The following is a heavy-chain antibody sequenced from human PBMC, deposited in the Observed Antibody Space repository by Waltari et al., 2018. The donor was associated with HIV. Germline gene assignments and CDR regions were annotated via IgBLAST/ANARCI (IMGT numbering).Heavy chain of an antibody. CDR1: GYTFTSYD. D-gene: IGHD2-2*01. CDR2: MNPNRGNT. J-gene: IGHJ6*02. CDR3: ARLGYCSSTSCYYYYYYGMDV. V-gene: IGHV1-8*01. Sequence: QVQLVQSGAEVKKPGASVKVSCKASGYTFTSYDLNWVRPATGQGLEWMGWMNPNRGNTGYAQKFQGRVTMTRNTSISTAYMELSSLRSEDTAVYYCARLGYCSSTSCYYYYYYGMDVWGQGTTVTVSS.